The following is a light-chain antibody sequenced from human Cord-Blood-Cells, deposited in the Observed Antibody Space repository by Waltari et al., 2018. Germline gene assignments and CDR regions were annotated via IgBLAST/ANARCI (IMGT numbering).Light chain of an antibody. J-gene: IGLJ2*01. CDR1: SSDVGGSNY. Sequence: QSALTQPPAASGSPGQSVTISCTGTSSDVGGSNYVSWYQQHPGKAPKLMIYEVSKRPAGVSNRCSGSKSGNTASLTISGLQAEDEADYYCSSYTSSSTLVFGGGTKLTVL. V-gene: IGLV2-14*01. CDR3: SSYTSSSTLV. CDR2: EVS.